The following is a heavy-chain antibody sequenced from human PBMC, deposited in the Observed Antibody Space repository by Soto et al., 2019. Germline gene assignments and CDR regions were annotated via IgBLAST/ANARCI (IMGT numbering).Heavy chain of an antibody. J-gene: IGHJ6*02. D-gene: IGHD2-15*01. CDR2: MFYSGLT. CDR1: GYSVTSSDYY. V-gene: IGHV4-39*01. CDR3: LPLRVSLSGPYGIRV. Sequence: SETLSLTCSVSGYSVTSSDYYWAWIRQPPGKGLEWIGGMFYSGLTYYNPSLKSRVTLSVDTSKNKFSVRLNSVTAAATAVYYCLPLRVSLSGPYGIRVWGQGITVTVSS.